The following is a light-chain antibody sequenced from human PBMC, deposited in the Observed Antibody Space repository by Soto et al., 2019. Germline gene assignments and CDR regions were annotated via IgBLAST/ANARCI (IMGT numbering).Light chain of an antibody. V-gene: IGKV3-20*01. CDR3: QQFDDSRPAFT. J-gene: IGKJ2*01. CDR1: QTVNSKF. Sequence: ESALTQSPGSLSLSPGERATLSCRATQTVNSKFLNWNQHKPGQAPRLLIYGASLRATGIPDRFSGSRSGADFTLTITGLQHEDSAVYFCQQFDDSRPAFTFGQGTKLEI. CDR2: GAS.